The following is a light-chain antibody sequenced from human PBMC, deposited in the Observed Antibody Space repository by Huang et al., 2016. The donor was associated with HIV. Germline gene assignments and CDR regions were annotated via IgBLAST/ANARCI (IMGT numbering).Light chain of an antibody. CDR2: YAS. CDR1: QSVSSRY. J-gene: IGKJ2*01. Sequence: LSCGASQSVSSRYLAWFQQKPGLPPRLRIYYASVRAPGIPDRFSGGGSGTDFTLTISRLEPEDVAVYYCQQYGSSSYTFGQGTKLEIK. CDR3: QQYGSSSYT. V-gene: IGKV3D-20*01.